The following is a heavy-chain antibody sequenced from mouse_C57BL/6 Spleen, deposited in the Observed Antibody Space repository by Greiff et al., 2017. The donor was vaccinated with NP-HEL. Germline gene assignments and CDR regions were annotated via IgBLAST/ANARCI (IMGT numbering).Heavy chain of an antibody. CDR1: GYTFTDYY. D-gene: IGHD2-1*01. CDR2: INPNNGGT. CDR3: APYGNEGFAY. J-gene: IGHJ3*01. Sequence: EVQLQQSGPELVKPGASVKISCKASGYTFTDYYMNWVKQSHGKSLEWIGDINPNNGGTSYNQKFKGKATLTVDKSSSTAYMELRSLTSEDSAVYYCAPYGNEGFAYWGQGTLVTVSA. V-gene: IGHV1-26*01.